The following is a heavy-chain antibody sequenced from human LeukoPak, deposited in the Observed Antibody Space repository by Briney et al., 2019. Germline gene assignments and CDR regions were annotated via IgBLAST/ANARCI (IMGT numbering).Heavy chain of an antibody. D-gene: IGHD2-21*01. CDR3: ARRIYSGTVRHLLYSFMDV. J-gene: IGHJ6*03. CDR1: GASISSSS. Sequence: SETLSLTCTVSGASISSSSRTWIRQSPGKGLESLGFISNNGKTKYKSSFEGRVSMSLDTSKSQFSLTLSSVTAADTAVYFCARRIYSGTVRHLLYSFMDVWGKGTTVIVS. V-gene: IGHV4-59*08. CDR2: ISNNGKT.